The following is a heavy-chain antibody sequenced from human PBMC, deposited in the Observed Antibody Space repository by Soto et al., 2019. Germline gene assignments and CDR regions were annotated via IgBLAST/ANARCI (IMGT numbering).Heavy chain of an antibody. J-gene: IGHJ6*02. V-gene: IGHV4-38-2*01. CDR3: AAATLPGARFYGMDV. Sequence: PSETLCIICVLYVYSFNRVHFWGCIRQPPGKGLQWIGSLPQNGGTYRNPSLRSRVTLSVDTSKNQFSLKLTSVTAADAAVYYCAAATLPGARFYGMDVWGQGSTVTVSS. CDR1: VYSFNRVHF. D-gene: IGHD2-2*01. CDR2: LPQNGGT.